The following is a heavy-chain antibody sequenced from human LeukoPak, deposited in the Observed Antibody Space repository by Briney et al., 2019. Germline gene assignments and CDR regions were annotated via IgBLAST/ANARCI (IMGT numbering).Heavy chain of an antibody. CDR1: GFTFSSYS. J-gene: IGHJ6*03. Sequence: PGGSLRLSCAASGFTFSSYSMNWVRQAPGKGLEWVSSISSSSSYIYYADSVKGRFTISRDSSKNTLYLQMNSLRAEDTAVYYCARDLAAGPPYYYYYMDVWGKGTTVTISS. CDR3: ARDLAAGPPYYYYYMDV. D-gene: IGHD6-25*01. CDR2: ISSSSSYI. V-gene: IGHV3-21*04.